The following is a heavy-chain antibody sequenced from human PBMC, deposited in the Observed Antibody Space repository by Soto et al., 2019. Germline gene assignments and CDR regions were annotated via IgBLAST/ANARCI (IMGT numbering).Heavy chain of an antibody. D-gene: IGHD5-12*01. CDR1: SGSISSSNW. CDR3: ARGVRYSGYDSVFDY. V-gene: IGHV4-4*02. Sequence: PSETLSLTCAVSSGSISSSNWWSWVRQPPGKGLEWIGEIYHSGSTNYNPSLKSRVTISVDKSKNQFSLKLSSVTAADTAVYYWARGVRYSGYDSVFDYWGQGTLVTVSS. CDR2: IYHSGST. J-gene: IGHJ4*02.